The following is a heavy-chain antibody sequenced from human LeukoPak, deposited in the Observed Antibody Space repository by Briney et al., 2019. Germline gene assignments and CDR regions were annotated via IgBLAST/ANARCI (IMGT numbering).Heavy chain of an antibody. CDR2: ISGSGNST. J-gene: IGHJ3*02. Sequence: GGSLKLSCEASGFTFSDYAMNWVRQAPGQGLDWVSTISGSGNSTYYAEYVKGRVTITRDKSKKTLYLQMNSLRAEDTAVYGRAKAHRDWYLGVFQIWSQGTIVTVSS. CDR1: GFTFSDYA. D-gene: IGHD3-9*01. CDR3: AKAHRDWYLGVFQI. V-gene: IGHV3-23*01.